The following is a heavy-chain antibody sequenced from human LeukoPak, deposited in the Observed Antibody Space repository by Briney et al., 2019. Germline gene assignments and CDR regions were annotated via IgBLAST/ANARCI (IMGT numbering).Heavy chain of an antibody. CDR3: ARGRGYYDSSGYYYRPLFDY. CDR2: INHSGST. J-gene: IGHJ4*02. V-gene: IGHV4-34*01. D-gene: IGHD3-22*01. CDR1: GGSFSGYY. Sequence: SETLSLTCAVYGGSFSGYYWSWIRQPPGKGLEWIGEINHSGSTNYNPSLKSRVTISVDTFKNQFSLKLSSVTAADTAVYYCARGRGYYDSSGYYYRPLFDYWGQGTLVTVSS.